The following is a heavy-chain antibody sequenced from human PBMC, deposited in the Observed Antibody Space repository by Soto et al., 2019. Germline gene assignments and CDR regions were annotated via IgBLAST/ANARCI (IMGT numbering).Heavy chain of an antibody. D-gene: IGHD6-25*01. J-gene: IGHJ4*02. CDR3: ARRKERSGPYYLDR. CDR1: GFTFITYD. CDR2: MNPNNGNA. Sequence: ASVKVSCKASGFTFITYDFSWVRQAAGQGLEWMGWMNPNNGNAGFAQKFRGRINMTRNTSISTAYLELSSLRSDDSAVYFCARRKERSGPYYLDRWGQGTQVTVSS. V-gene: IGHV1-8*01.